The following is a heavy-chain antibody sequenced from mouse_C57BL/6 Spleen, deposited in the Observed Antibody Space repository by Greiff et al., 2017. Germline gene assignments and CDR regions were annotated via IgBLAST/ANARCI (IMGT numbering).Heavy chain of an antibody. CDR2: IYPRDGSN. CDR1: GYTFTSYD. D-gene: IGHD2-5*01. Sequence: VQLQESGPELVKPGASVKLSCKASGYTFTSYDINWVKQRPGQGLEWIGWIYPRDGSNKYNEKFKGKATLTVDTSASTAYMELHSLTSEDSAVYFCARSGYSNPWFAYWGQGTLVTVSA. CDR3: ARSGYSNPWFAY. J-gene: IGHJ3*01. V-gene: IGHV1-85*01.